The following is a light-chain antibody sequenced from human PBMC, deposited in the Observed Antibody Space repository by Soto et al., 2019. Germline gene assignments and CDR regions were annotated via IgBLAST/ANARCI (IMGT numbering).Light chain of an antibody. J-gene: IGLJ1*01. Sequence: QSALTQPRSVSGSPGQSVTISCTGTSSDAGGYNYVSWYQQHPGKAPKLMIYDVSKRPSGVPDRFSGSKSGNTASLTISGLQAEDEADYYCCSYAGSYTSYVFGT. CDR2: DVS. CDR3: CSYAGSYTSYV. CDR1: SSDAGGYNY. V-gene: IGLV2-11*01.